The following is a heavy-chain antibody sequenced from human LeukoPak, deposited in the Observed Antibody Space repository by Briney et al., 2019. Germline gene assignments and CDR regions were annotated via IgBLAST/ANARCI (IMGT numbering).Heavy chain of an antibody. Sequence: ASVKVSCKASGYTFTSFGFSWVRQAPGHGLEWRGWISAYNGHTNYAQNLQGRVTLTTDTSTSTVYMELTSLRSDDTAVYYCARDQVVGATAGTFDNWGQGTLVTVSS. CDR2: ISAYNGHT. CDR1: GYTFTSFG. CDR3: ARDQVVGATAGTFDN. D-gene: IGHD1-26*01. J-gene: IGHJ4*02. V-gene: IGHV1-18*01.